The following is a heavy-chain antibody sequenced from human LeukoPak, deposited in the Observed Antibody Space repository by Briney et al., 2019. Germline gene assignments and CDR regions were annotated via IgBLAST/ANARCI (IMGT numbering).Heavy chain of an antibody. CDR1: GGTFSSYA. V-gene: IGHV1-69*05. J-gene: IGHJ6*03. CDR2: IIPIFGTA. D-gene: IGHD2-2*01. Sequence: ASVKVSCKASGGTFSSYAISWVRQAPGQGLEWMGGIIPIFGTANYAQKFQGRVTITTDESTSTAYMELSSLRSEDTAVYDCAGNIVVQSDYYYYYMDVWGKGTAVTVSS. CDR3: AGNIVVQSDYYYYYMDV.